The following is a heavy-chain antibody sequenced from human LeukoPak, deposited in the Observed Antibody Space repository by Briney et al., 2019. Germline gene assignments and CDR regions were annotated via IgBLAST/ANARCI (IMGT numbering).Heavy chain of an antibody. CDR2: IRGSGGST. CDR3: ARGDDYILFDY. J-gene: IGHJ4*02. D-gene: IGHD4-11*01. Sequence: EGSLRLSCAASGFTFSSYPMHWVRQAPGKGLEYVSGIRGSGGSTYYANSVKGRFTISRDNSKNTLYLRMGSLRAEDMAVYFCARGDDYILFDYWGQGALVTVSS. CDR1: GFTFSSYP. V-gene: IGHV3-64*01.